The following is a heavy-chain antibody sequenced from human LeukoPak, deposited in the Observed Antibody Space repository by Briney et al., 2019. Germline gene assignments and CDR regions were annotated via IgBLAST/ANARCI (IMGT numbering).Heavy chain of an antibody. CDR1: GYTFTGYY. Sequence: ASVKVSCKASGYTFTGYYMHWVRQAPGQGLEWMGWISAYNGNTNYAQKLQGRVTMTTDTSTSTAYMELRSLRSDDTAVYYCAREVQTIFGVGLNNWFDPWGQGTLVTVSS. CDR2: ISAYNGNT. V-gene: IGHV1-18*04. D-gene: IGHD3-3*01. J-gene: IGHJ5*02. CDR3: AREVQTIFGVGLNNWFDP.